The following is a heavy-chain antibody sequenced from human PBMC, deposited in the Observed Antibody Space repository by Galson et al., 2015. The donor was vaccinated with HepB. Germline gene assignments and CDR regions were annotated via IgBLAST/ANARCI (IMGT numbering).Heavy chain of an antibody. CDR1: GLTFSDYA. Sequence: SLRLSCAAPGLTFSDYAMAWVRQAPGKGLEWVSTISGSGGTTYYADSAKGRFTISRDNSKNTVFLQMNRLRVEDTAVFYCAARKGADNLFCYDFWGQGTLVTVSS. CDR2: ISGSGGTT. D-gene: IGHD2-21*01. V-gene: IGHV3-23*01. CDR3: AARKGADNLFCYDF. J-gene: IGHJ4*02.